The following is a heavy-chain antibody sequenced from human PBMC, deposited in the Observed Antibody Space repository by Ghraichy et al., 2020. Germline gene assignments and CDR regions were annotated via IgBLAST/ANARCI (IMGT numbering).Heavy chain of an antibody. CDR2: IYYTGST. V-gene: IGHV4-59*01. D-gene: IGHD6-13*01. J-gene: IGHJ5*02. Sequence: TLSLTCTVSGGSINNYYWSWIRQPPGKGPEWIGYIYYTGSTNYNPSLKSRVTISVDMSTNHFSLKLRSVTAADTAVYYCARSVWSSSWYDWFDPWGQGILVTVSS. CDR3: ARSVWSSSWYDWFDP. CDR1: GGSINNYY.